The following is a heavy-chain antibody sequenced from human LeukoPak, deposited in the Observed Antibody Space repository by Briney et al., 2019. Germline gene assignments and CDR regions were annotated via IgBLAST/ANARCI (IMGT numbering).Heavy chain of an antibody. J-gene: IGHJ4*02. V-gene: IGHV4-4*02. D-gene: IGHD1-14*01. CDR1: GGSIRSTNW. CDR2: IYHSGTT. Sequence: SETLSLTCAVSGGSIRSTNWWSWVRQPPGKGLEWIGEIYHSGTTNYNPSLRSRLTISVDKSKNQFSLKLSSVTAADTAVYYCAKLSGPDNLSDDFWGQGTLVTVSS. CDR3: AKLSGPDNLSDDF.